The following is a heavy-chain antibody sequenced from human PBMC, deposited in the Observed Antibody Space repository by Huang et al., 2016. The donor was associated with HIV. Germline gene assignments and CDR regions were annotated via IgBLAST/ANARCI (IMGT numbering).Heavy chain of an antibody. CDR1: AFTFRSSA. CDR2: TGGSGGKT. D-gene: IGHD5-12*01. CDR3: AKVASGYDFSARGSDWFDP. Sequence: EMQLLESGGGLVQPGGSLRLSCAASAFTFRSSAMTWVRQAPGKGVEWVSATGGSGGKTYCADSVKCRLTITRDNSKNTLYLQMNSLRAEDTAVYYCAKVASGYDFSARGSDWFDPWGQGTLVSVSS. J-gene: IGHJ5*02. V-gene: IGHV3-23*01.